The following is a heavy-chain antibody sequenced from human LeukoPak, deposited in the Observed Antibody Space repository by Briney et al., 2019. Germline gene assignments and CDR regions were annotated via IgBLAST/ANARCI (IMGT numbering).Heavy chain of an antibody. CDR1: GFTFSSYG. D-gene: IGHD6-13*01. Sequence: PGGSLRLSCAASGFTFSSYGMHWVRQAPGKGLEWVAVISYDGSNKYYADSVKGRFTISRDNSKNTLYLQMNSLRAEDTAVYYCAKDPAVGAAAGQFDYWGQGTLVTVSS. J-gene: IGHJ4*02. V-gene: IGHV3-30*18. CDR2: ISYDGSNK. CDR3: AKDPAVGAAAGQFDY.